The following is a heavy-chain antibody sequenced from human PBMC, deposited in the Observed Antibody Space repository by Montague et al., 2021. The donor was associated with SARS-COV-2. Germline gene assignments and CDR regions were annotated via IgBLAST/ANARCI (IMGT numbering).Heavy chain of an antibody. Sequence: SDTLSLTCTVSGGSISSYYWSWIRQPPGKGLEWIGYIYYSGSTNYNPSLKGRVTISVDTSKNQFSLKLSSVTAADTAVYYCARAAGYNWNYGYNWFDPWGQGTLVTVSS. CDR3: ARAAGYNWNYGYNWFDP. CDR1: GGSISSYY. CDR2: IYYSGST. V-gene: IGHV4-59*07. D-gene: IGHD1-7*01. J-gene: IGHJ5*02.